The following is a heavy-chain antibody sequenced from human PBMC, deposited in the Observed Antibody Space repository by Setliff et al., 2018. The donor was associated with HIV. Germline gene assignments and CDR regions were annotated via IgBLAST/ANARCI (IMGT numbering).Heavy chain of an antibody. J-gene: IGHJ4*02. Sequence: ASVKVSCKSSGYTFSDHYIHWVRQAPGQGLQWKGWINPRSGVTKYAQKFQGRFIMTTDTTINTLYMELERLTSDDTALYYCARDSGTNDHFLSPYYGALDFWGLGTLVTASS. V-gene: IGHV1-2*02. CDR3: ARDSGTNDHFLSPYYGALDF. CDR1: GYTFSDHY. CDR2: INPRSGVT. D-gene: IGHD3-3*02.